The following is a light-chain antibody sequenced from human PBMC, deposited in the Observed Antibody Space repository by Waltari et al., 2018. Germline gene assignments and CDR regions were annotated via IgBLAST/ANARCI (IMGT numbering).Light chain of an antibody. Sequence: EILLTQSPATLSVSPGERATLSCRASQSVNSNLAWYQQKPGQAPRLLIYGASTRATGVPARFSGSGSGTDFTLTISRLQPDDFATYFCHQYSSFSQTFGQGTRVEVK. CDR1: QSVNSN. V-gene: IGKV3-15*01. J-gene: IGKJ1*01. CDR2: GAS. CDR3: HQYSSFSQT.